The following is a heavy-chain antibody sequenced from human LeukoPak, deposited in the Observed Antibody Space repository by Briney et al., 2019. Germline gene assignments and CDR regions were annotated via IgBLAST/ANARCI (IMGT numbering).Heavy chain of an antibody. CDR1: GFTFNTHA. CDR2: INGNGAST. CDR3: ARDQGYSYYYLDY. V-gene: IGHV3-23*01. D-gene: IGHD5-18*01. J-gene: IGHJ4*02. Sequence: PGGSLRLSCAASGFTFNTHAMSWGRQAPGKGLEWVSGINGNGASTYYSDSVKGRFTISRDNSKNTLYLQMRSLRAEDTAVYYCARDQGYSYYYLDYWGQGALVTVSS.